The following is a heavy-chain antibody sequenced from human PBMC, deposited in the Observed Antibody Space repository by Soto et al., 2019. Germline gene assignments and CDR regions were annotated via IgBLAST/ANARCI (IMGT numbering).Heavy chain of an antibody. V-gene: IGHV3-11*01. CDR2: ISSSGSTI. Sequence: PGGSLRLSCAASGFTFSDYYMSWIRQAPGKGLEWVSYISSSGSTIYYADSVKGRFTISRGNAKNSLYLQMNSLRAEDTAVYYCARDQKPRYGDYIGYYYYYMDVWGKGTTVTVSS. J-gene: IGHJ6*03. D-gene: IGHD4-17*01. CDR1: GFTFSDYY. CDR3: ARDQKPRYGDYIGYYYYYMDV.